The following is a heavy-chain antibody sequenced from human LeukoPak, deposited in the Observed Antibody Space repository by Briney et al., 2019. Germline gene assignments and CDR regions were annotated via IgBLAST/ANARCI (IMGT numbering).Heavy chain of an antibody. V-gene: IGHV1-2*02. CDR3: ARGDMVRGLYYMDV. Sequence: ASVKVSCKASGYTFTNYDINWVRQAPGQGLEWMGWVNPNSGGTDYAQKFQGRITMTRETSISTAYMELNSLRSDDTAVYYCARGDMVRGLYYMDVWGRGTTVTVSS. J-gene: IGHJ6*03. CDR1: GYTFTNYD. CDR2: VNPNSGGT. D-gene: IGHD3-10*01.